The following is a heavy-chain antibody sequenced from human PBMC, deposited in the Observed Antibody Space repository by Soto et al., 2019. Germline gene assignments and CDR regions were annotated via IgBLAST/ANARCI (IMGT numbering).Heavy chain of an antibody. CDR3: ARSIMCSSTTCGGPYYYYYYGMDV. V-gene: IGHV4-39*01. CDR1: GVSISSSSYY. Sequence: ETLSLTCTVCGVSISSSSYYWGWIRQPPGKGLEWIGSIYYSGSTYYNPSLKSRVTISVDTSKNQFSLKLSSVTAADTAVYYCARSIMCSSTTCGGPYYYYYYGMDVWGQGTTVTVSS. J-gene: IGHJ6*02. D-gene: IGHD2-2*01. CDR2: IYYSGST.